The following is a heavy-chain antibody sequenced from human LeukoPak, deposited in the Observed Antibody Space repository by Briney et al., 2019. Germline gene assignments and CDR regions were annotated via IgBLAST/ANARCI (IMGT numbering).Heavy chain of an antibody. J-gene: IGHJ4*02. V-gene: IGHV1-2*02. CDR2: INPNSGGT. CDR1: GYTFTGYY. CDR3: ARDPASRINDSSGGYQGY. Sequence: GASVKVSCKASGYTFTGYYMHWVRQAPGQGLEWMGWINPNSGGTNYAQKFQGRVTMTRDTSISTAYMELSRLRSDDTAVYYCARDPASRINDSSGGYQGYWGQGTLVTVSS. D-gene: IGHD6-19*01.